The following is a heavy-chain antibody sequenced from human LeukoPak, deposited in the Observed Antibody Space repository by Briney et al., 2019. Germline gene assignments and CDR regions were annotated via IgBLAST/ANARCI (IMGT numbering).Heavy chain of an antibody. D-gene: IGHD3-10*01. CDR2: GYYSGNT. CDR3: ARGSYLTYGMDV. V-gene: IGHV4-39*01. Sequence: SETLSLTCTVSGGSISSSSYYWGWIRQPPGKGLEWIGNGYYSGNTYQNPSLKSRVTISVDTSKNQFSLKLSSVTAADTAVYYCARGSYLTYGMDVWGQGTTVTVSS. J-gene: IGHJ6*02. CDR1: GGSISSSSYY.